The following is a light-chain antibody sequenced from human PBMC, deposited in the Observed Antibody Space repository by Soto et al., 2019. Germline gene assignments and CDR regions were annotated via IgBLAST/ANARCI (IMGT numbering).Light chain of an antibody. V-gene: IGKV1-5*03. CDR1: ESINSW. CDR3: QQYNSYSPYT. J-gene: IGKJ2*01. CDR2: KAS. Sequence: DIQMTQSPSSLSASVGDRVTITCRASESINSWLAWYQQKPGKAPNLLIYKASSLQSGVPSRFSGSGSGTEFTLTISSLQPDDFATYYCQQYNSYSPYTFGQGTKVEIK.